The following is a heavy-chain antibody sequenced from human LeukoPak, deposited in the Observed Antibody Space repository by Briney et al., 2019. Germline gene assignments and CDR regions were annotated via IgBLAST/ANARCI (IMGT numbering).Heavy chain of an antibody. D-gene: IGHD6-19*01. CDR3: ARTPYSSGWYSLFDWFDP. CDR2: INPSGFST. V-gene: IGHV1-46*01. J-gene: IGHJ5*02. Sequence: ASVKVSCKASGYTFTSYYMHWVRQAPGQGLEWMGIINPSGFSTTYAQKFQGRVTMTRDTSTSTVYMELSSLRSDDTAVYYCARTPYSSGWYSLFDWFDPWGQGTLVTVSS. CDR1: GYTFTSYY.